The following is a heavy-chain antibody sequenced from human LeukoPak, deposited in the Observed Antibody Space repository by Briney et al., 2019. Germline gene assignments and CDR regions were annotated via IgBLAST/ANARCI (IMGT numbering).Heavy chain of an antibody. Sequence: PGGSLRLSCAASGLTFSRSAMSWVRQAPGKGLEWVSYISSSGSTIYYADSVKGRFTISRDNSKNTLYLQMNSLRAEDTAVYYCARALEEFWSGYYGSSPLDYWGQGTLVTVSS. V-gene: IGHV3-48*01. J-gene: IGHJ4*02. CDR3: ARALEEFWSGYYGSSPLDY. CDR1: GLTFSRSA. CDR2: ISSSGSTI. D-gene: IGHD3-3*01.